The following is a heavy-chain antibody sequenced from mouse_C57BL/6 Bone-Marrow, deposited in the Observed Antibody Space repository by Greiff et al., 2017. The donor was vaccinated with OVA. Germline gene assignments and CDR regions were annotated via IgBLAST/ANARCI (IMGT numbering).Heavy chain of an antibody. J-gene: IGHJ4*01. V-gene: IGHV14-4*01. CDR3: TTGALRYYGSTPLAMDY. CDR2: IDPENGDT. Sequence: EVQLQQSGAELVRPGASVKLSCTASGFNIKDDYMHWVKQRPEQGLEWIGWIDPENGDTEYASKFQGKATITADTSSNTAYLQLSSLTSEDTAVYYCTTGALRYYGSTPLAMDYWGQGTSVTVSS. D-gene: IGHD1-1*01. CDR1: GFNIKDDY.